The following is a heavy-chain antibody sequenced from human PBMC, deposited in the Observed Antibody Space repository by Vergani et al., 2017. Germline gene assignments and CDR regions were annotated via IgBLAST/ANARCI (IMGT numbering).Heavy chain of an antibody. V-gene: IGHV3-23*04. D-gene: IGHD3-3*01. CDR2: ISGSGGST. Sequence: EVQLVESGGGLVQPGRSLRLSCTASGFTFSSYAMSWVRQAPGKGLEWVSAISGSGGSTYYADSVKGRFTISRDNSKNTLYLQMNSLRAEDTAVYYCASDDFWSGYYHYYYYGMDVWGQGTTVTVSS. CDR3: ASDDFWSGYYHYYYYGMDV. J-gene: IGHJ6*02. CDR1: GFTFSSYA.